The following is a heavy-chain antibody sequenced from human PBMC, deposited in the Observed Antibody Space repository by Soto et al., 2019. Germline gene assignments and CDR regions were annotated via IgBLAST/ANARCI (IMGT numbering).Heavy chain of an antibody. D-gene: IGHD1-26*01. J-gene: IGHJ6*02. CDR3: ARDPEDGGSPYYYYYGMDV. V-gene: IGHV4-39*07. Sequence: PSETLSLTCTVSGDSISRSSYQWGWIRQPPGKGLEWIGEIYHSGSTNYNPSLKSRVTISVDKSKNQFSLKLSSVTAADTAVYYCARDPEDGGSPYYYYYGMDVWGQGTTVTVSS. CDR2: IYHSGST. CDR1: GDSISRSSYQ.